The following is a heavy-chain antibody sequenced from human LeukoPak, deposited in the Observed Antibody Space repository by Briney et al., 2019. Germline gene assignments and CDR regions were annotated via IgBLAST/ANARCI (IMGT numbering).Heavy chain of an antibody. CDR3: ARQVGSYCSGGSCYAPGLGY. Sequence: ASVKVSCKASGYTFTNYAMHWVRQAPGQRLEWMGWINAGNGNTKYSQEFQGRVTITRDTSASTAYMELSSLRSEDMAVYYCARQVGSYCSGGSCYAPGLGYWGQGTLVTVSS. J-gene: IGHJ4*02. D-gene: IGHD2-15*01. CDR1: GYTFTNYA. V-gene: IGHV1-3*03. CDR2: INAGNGNT.